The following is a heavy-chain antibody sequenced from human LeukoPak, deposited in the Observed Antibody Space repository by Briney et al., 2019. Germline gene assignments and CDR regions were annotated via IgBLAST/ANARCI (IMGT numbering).Heavy chain of an antibody. V-gene: IGHV4-30-2*01. CDR3: ARGGYIVAPYNAFDI. CDR2: IFHIGTT. J-gene: IGHJ3*02. CDR1: GGSINSGSHP. D-gene: IGHD5-12*01. Sequence: PSETLSLTCAVSGGSINSGSHPGSWIRQPPGKGLEWIGYIFHIGTTYYSPSLKSRVTISVDRSKSQFSLNLTSVTAADTAVYYCARGGYIVAPYNAFDIWGQGTMVTVSS.